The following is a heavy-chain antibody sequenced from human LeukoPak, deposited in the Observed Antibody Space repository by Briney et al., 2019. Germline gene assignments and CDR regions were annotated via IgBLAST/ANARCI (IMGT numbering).Heavy chain of an antibody. Sequence: GASVKVSCKASGYTFTGYYMHWVRQAPGQGLEWMGWINPNSGGTNYAQKFRGRVTMTRDTSISTAYMELSRLRSDDTAVYYCARSSGELPAPNIDYWGQGTLVTVSS. CDR1: GYTFTGYY. J-gene: IGHJ4*02. V-gene: IGHV1-2*02. CDR3: ARSSGELPAPNIDY. CDR2: INPNSGGT. D-gene: IGHD1-26*01.